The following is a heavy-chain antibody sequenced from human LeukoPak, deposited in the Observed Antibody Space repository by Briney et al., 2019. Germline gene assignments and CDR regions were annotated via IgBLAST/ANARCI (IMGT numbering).Heavy chain of an antibody. CDR2: IYYSGST. CDR3: ARDRRYDPYYMDV. J-gene: IGHJ6*03. Sequence: SETLSLTCTVSGGSISSYYWCWIRQPPGKGLEWIGYIYYSGSTNYNPSLKSRVTISVDTSKNQFSLKLSSVTAADTAVYYCARDRRYDPYYMDVWGKGTMVTVSS. V-gene: IGHV4-59*01. CDR1: GGSISSYY. D-gene: IGHD3-3*01.